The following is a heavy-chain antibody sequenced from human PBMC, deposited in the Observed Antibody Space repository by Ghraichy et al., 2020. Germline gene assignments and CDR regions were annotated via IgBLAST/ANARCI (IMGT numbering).Heavy chain of an antibody. J-gene: IGHJ4*02. D-gene: IGHD3-9*01. CDR1: GGSISSSSYY. CDR2: IYYSGRT. Sequence: SETLSLTCTVSGGSISSSSYYWGWIRQPPGKGLEWIGSIYYSGRTYYNPSLKSRVTISVDTSKNQFSLKLSSVTAADTAVYYCASRRVVDWVYFDYWGQGTLVTVSS. CDR3: ASRRVVDWVYFDY. V-gene: IGHV4-39*01.